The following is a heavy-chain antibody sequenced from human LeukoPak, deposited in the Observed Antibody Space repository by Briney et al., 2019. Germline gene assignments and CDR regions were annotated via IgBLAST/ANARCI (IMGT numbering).Heavy chain of an antibody. CDR2: NNHSGST. CDR3: ARGSKVDFWSGYPSSDFDY. CDR1: GGSFSGYY. V-gene: IGHV4-34*01. D-gene: IGHD3-3*01. Sequence: SETLSLTCAVYGGSFSGYYWSWIRQPPGKGLEWIGENNHSGSTNYNPSLKSRVTISVDTSKNQFSLKLSSVTAADTAVYYCARGSKVDFWSGYPSSDFDYWGQGTLVTVSS. J-gene: IGHJ4*02.